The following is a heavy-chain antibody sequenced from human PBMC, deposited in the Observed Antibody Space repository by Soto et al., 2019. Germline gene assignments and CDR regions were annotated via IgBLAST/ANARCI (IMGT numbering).Heavy chain of an antibody. CDR1: GYTFTIYA. CDR2: INAGNGNT. J-gene: IGHJ4*02. V-gene: IGHV1-3*01. D-gene: IGHD3-10*01. Sequence: GASVKVSCKASGYTFTIYAMHCVLQSPLQRLEWMGWINAGNGNTKYSQKFQGRVTITRDTSASTAYMELSSLRSEDTAVYYCASRAYYGSGSYYLMFDYWGQGTLVTVSS. CDR3: ASRAYYGSGSYYLMFDY.